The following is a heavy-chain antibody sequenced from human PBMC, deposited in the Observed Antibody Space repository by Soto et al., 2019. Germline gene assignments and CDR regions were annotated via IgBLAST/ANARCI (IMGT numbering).Heavy chain of an antibody. CDR3: AKELWFEDLFRDYYYGMDV. Sequence: EVQLLESGGDFVQPGGSLRLSCAASGFTFSTSAMSWVLQTPGKGLEWVSGISGSGGTYYAESLKGRFTVSRDNSKNTLHLQMNSLRAEDTAVYYCAKELWFEDLFRDYYYGMDVWGQGTTVTVSS. J-gene: IGHJ6*02. CDR1: GFTFSTSA. D-gene: IGHD3-10*01. CDR2: ISGSGGT. V-gene: IGHV3-23*01.